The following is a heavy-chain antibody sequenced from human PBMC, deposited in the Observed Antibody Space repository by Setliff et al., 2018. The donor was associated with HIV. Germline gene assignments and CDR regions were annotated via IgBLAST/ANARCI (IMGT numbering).Heavy chain of an antibody. CDR3: ARVHSSSWYYFDY. Sequence: PSETLSLTCTVSGGSISSYYWSWIRQPPGKGLEWIGYIYYSGNTNYNPSLKSRVTISVDTSKNQFSLKLSSVTAADTAVYYCARVHSSSWYYFDYWGQGTLVTVSS. CDR1: GGSISSYY. V-gene: IGHV4-59*01. CDR2: IYYSGNT. J-gene: IGHJ4*02. D-gene: IGHD6-13*01.